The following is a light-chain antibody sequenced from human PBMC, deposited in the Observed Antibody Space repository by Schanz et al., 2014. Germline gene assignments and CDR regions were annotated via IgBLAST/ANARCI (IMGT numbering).Light chain of an antibody. J-gene: IGLJ3*02. Sequence: QSVLTQPPSMSGAPGQRVTISCTGSSSNIGAGYDVHWYQQLPGTAPKLLIYDHNNRPSGIPDRFSGSKSGTSASLAITGLQTDDEADYYCQSYDSSLSGSVFGGGTKLTVL. CDR1: SSNIGAGYD. CDR3: QSYDSSLSGSV. CDR2: DHN. V-gene: IGLV1-40*01.